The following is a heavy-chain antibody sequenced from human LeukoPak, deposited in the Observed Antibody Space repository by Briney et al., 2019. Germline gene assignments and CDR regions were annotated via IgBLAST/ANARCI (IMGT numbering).Heavy chain of an antibody. CDR2: IIPIFGTA. D-gene: IGHD7-27*01. V-gene: IGHV1-69*05. CDR3: ARRGLGIGPYFDY. J-gene: IGHJ4*02. CDR1: GYTFTSYG. Sequence: ASVKVSCKASGYTFTSYGISWVRQAPGQGLEWMGGIIPIFGTANYAQKFQGRVTITTDESTSTAYMELSSLRSEDTVVYYCARRGLGIGPYFDYWGQGTLVTVSS.